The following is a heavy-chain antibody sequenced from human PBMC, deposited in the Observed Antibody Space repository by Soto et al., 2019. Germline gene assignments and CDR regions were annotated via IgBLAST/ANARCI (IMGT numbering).Heavy chain of an antibody. J-gene: IGHJ4*02. CDR2: ISTDGSIT. Sequence: GGSLRLSCAASGVQLRNYWMHWVRQPPGKGLVWVSRISTDGSITDYADSVKGRFTVSRDNAKNTLYLQMNSLRAEDTAVYYCARDPDVLHYRGQGSLVIVSS. CDR1: GVQLRNYW. V-gene: IGHV3-74*01. CDR3: ARDPDVLHY.